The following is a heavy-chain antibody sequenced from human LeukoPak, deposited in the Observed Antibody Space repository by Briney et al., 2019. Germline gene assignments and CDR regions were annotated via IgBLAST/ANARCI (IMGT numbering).Heavy chain of an antibody. CDR1: GDLIIGAPYY. CDR2: SYYSGNT. D-gene: IGHD2-2*01. V-gene: IGHV4-31*03. Sequence: SQTLSLTCTVSGDLIIGAPYYWSWVRQHPGKGLEWIAYSYYSGNTYYNPSLKSRVGLSVDTSKNQFSLNLTSVTAADTAVYFCARVVGSTSWFDSWGQGTRVTVSS. CDR3: ARVVGSTSWFDS. J-gene: IGHJ5*01.